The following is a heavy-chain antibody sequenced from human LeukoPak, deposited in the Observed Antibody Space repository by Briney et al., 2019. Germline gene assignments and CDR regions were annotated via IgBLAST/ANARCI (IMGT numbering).Heavy chain of an antibody. V-gene: IGHV4-34*01. CDR1: GGSFSGYY. J-gene: IGHJ6*03. CDR2: INHSGST. D-gene: IGHD3-10*01. Sequence: SETLSLTCAVYGGSFSGYYWGWIRQPPGKGLEWIGEINHSGSTNYNPSLKSRVTISVDTSKNQFSLKLSSVTAADTAVYYCARGVRQYYYGSGSYYPPFYYYYYMDVWGKGTTVTVSS. CDR3: ARGVRQYYYGSGSYYPPFYYYYYMDV.